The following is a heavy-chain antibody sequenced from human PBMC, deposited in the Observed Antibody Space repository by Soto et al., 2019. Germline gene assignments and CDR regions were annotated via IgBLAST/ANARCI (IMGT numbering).Heavy chain of an antibody. CDR2: ISGSGGST. CDR1: GFTFSSYA. CDR3: AKGGGPHDAFDI. Sequence: EVQLLESGGGLVQPGGSLTLSCAASGFTFSSYAMSWVRQAPGKGLEWVSAISGSGGSTYYADSVKGRFTISRDNSKNTLYLQMNSLRAEDTAVYYCAKGGGPHDAFDIWGQGTMVTVSS. V-gene: IGHV3-23*01. D-gene: IGHD3-10*01. J-gene: IGHJ3*02.